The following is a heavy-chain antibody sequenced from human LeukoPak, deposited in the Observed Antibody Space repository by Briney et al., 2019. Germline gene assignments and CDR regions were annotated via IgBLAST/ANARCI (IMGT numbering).Heavy chain of an antibody. CDR3: ARTGSGYDYEGYFDY. D-gene: IGHD5-12*01. CDR1: GFTFSSYS. V-gene: IGHV3-21*01. Sequence: GGSLRLSCAASGFTFSSYSMTWVRQAPGKGLEWVSSISSSSSYIYYADSVKGRFTISRDNAKNSLYLQMNSLRAEDTAVYYCARTGSGYDYEGYFDYWGQGTLVTVSS. CDR2: ISSSSSYI. J-gene: IGHJ4*02.